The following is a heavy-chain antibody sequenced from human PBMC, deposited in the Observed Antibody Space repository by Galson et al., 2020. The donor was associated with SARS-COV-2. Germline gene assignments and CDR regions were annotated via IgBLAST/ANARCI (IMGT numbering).Heavy chain of an antibody. CDR1: GDSINNYY. J-gene: IGHJ4*02. V-gene: IGHV4-59*01. Sequence: ASETLSLTCTVSGDSINNYYWSWIRQPPGKGLEWIGYIYYSGSTNYNPSLNSRVTISIDTSKNQFSLKLSSVTAADTAVYYCARQSRGMAAAADYWGQGTLVTVSS. D-gene: IGHD6-13*01. CDR2: IYYSGST. CDR3: ARQSRGMAAAADY.